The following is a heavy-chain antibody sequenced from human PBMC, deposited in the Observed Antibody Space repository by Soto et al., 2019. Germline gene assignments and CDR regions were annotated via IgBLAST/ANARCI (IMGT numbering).Heavy chain of an antibody. CDR2: IYQSGTT. J-gene: IGHJ4*02. CDR1: GGSVRSGSYY. D-gene: IGHD3-22*01. V-gene: IGHV4-61*01. CDR3: ARDSSGRHDY. Sequence: PSETLSLTXSVSGGSVRSGSYYWTWIRQPPGKGLEWIGYIYQSGTTNYNASLKSRVTISIDTSKNQFFLKLNSVTAADTAVYYCARDSSGRHDYWGQGTLVTSPQ.